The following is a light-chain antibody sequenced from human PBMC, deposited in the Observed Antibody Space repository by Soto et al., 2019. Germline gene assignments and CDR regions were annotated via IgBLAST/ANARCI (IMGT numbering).Light chain of an antibody. CDR3: SSYAGSNNFGV. CDR1: SSDVGGYNY. V-gene: IGLV2-8*01. Sequence: QSVLTQPPSASGSPGQSVTISCTGTSSDVGGYNYVSWYQQHPGKPPKLMIYEVSKRPSGVPDRFSGSKSGNTASLTVSGLQAEDEADYYCSSYAGSNNFGVFGTGTKLTVL. J-gene: IGLJ1*01. CDR2: EVS.